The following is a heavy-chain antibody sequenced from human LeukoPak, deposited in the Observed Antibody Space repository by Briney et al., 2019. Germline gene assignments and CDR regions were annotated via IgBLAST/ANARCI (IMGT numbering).Heavy chain of an antibody. CDR2: ISYDGSNK. J-gene: IGHJ6*02. D-gene: IGHD6-19*01. Sequence: GSLRLSCAASGFTFSSYAMHWVRQAPGKGLEWVAVISYDGSNKYYADFVKGRFTISRDNSKNTLYLQMNSLRAEDTAVYYCARDSSDYLGMDVWGQGTTVTVSS. CDR1: GFTFSSYA. V-gene: IGHV3-30-3*01. CDR3: ARDSSDYLGMDV.